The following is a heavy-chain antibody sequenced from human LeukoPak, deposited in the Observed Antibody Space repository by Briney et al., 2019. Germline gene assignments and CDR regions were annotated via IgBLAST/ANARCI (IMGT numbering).Heavy chain of an antibody. CDR1: GFTFSSYG. D-gene: IGHD2-15*01. Sequence: PGGSLRLSCAASGFTFSSYGMHWVRQAPGKGLEWVAVIWYDGSNKYYADSVKGRFTISRDNSKNTLYLQMNSLRAEDTAVYYCAQDCSGGSCYGDYWGQGTLVTVSS. V-gene: IGHV3-33*06. J-gene: IGHJ4*02. CDR3: AQDCSGGSCYGDY. CDR2: IWYDGSNK.